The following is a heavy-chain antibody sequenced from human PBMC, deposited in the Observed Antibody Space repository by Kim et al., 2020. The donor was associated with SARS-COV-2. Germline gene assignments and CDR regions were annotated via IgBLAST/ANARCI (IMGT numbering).Heavy chain of an antibody. V-gene: IGHV1-18*01. J-gene: IGHJ6*02. CDR1: GYTFTSYG. CDR3: ARGKGEPLPLGMDV. D-gene: IGHD3-16*01. CDR2: ISAYNGNT. Sequence: ASVKVSCKASGYTFTSYGISWVRQAPGQGLEWMGWISAYNGNTKYAQKLQGRVTMTTDTSTSTAYMELRSLRSDDKAVYYCARGKGEPLPLGMDVWGQGTTVTVSS.